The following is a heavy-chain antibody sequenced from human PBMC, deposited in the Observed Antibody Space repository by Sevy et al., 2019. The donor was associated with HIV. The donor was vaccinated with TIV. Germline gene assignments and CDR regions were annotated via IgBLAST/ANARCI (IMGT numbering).Heavy chain of an antibody. J-gene: IGHJ6*02. CDR1: GFTFSYYD. D-gene: IGHD2-15*01. Sequence: GGSLRLSCAASGFTFSYYDLNWVRQAPGKGLEWVANIKEDGSERNYLDSVKGRFTISRDNAKESLYLQINSLRAEDTAVYYCARHCSGGSCYSLLPHYYYGMDVWGQGTTVTVSS. CDR2: IKEDGSER. V-gene: IGHV3-7*01. CDR3: ARHCSGGSCYSLLPHYYYGMDV.